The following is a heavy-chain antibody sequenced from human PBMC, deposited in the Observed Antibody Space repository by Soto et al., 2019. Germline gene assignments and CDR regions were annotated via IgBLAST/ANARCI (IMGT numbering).Heavy chain of an antibody. V-gene: IGHV1-3*01. J-gene: IGHJ4*02. D-gene: IGHD3-3*01. CDR2: INAGNGNT. Sequence: ASVEVSCKASGYTFTSYAMHWVRQAPGQRHEWMGWINAGNGNTKYSQKFQGRVTITRDTSASTAYMELSSLRSEVTAVYYCAVYDFWSGYHFDSWGQGPLVTVS. CDR1: GYTFTSYA. CDR3: AVYDFWSGYHFDS.